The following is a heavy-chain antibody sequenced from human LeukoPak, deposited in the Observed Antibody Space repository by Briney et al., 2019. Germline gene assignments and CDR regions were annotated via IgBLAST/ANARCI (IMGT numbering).Heavy chain of an antibody. CDR1: GFTFSSYG. V-gene: IGHV3-23*01. CDR2: ISGSGGST. CDR3: AKERGMAWPLDYSFDY. J-gene: IGHJ4*02. Sequence: GGTLRLSCAASGFTFSSYGMSWVRQAPGKGLEWVSAISGSGGSTYYADSVKGRFTISRDNSKNTLYLQMNSLRTEDTAVYYCAKERGMAWPLDYSFDYWGQGTLVTVSS. D-gene: IGHD3-16*01.